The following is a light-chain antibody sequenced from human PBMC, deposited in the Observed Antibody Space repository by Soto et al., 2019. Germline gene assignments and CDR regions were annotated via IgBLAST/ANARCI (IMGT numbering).Light chain of an antibody. CDR1: QTIYSY. V-gene: IGKV1-8*01. CDR2: AAS. CDR3: QQYGSSSWT. J-gene: IGKJ1*01. Sequence: AIQMTQSPFAVSASTGDRVSMSCRATQTIYSYLAWYQQKPGKPPNLLIYAASTLQSGVPSRFNGSGSGTEFTLTISRLEAEDFAVYYCQQYGSSSWTFGQGTKVDIK.